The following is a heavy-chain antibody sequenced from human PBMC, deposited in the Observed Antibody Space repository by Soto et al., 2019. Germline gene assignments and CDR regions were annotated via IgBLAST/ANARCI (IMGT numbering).Heavy chain of an antibody. V-gene: IGHV4-39*01. CDR2: IYYSGST. J-gene: IGHJ6*02. CDR1: GGSISSSSYY. CDR3: ARLIWSGYYTRFFGMDV. Sequence: SETLSLTCTVSGGSISSSSYYWGWIRQPPGKGLEWIGSIYYSGSTYYNPSLKSRVTISVDTSKNQFSLKLSSVTAADTAVYYCARLIWSGYYTRFFGMDVWGQGTTVTVSS. D-gene: IGHD3-3*01.